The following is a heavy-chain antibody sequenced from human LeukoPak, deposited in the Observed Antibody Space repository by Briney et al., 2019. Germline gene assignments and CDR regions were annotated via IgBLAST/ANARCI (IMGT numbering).Heavy chain of an antibody. Sequence: SQTLSLTCAISGDSVSSNSAAWNWIRQSPSRGLEWLGRTYYRSKWYNDYAVSVKSRITINPDTSKNQFSLQLNSVTPEDTAVYYCARVGIAVAGSWYYFDYWGQGTLVTVSS. D-gene: IGHD6-19*01. CDR1: GDSVSSNSAA. CDR2: TYYRSKWYN. V-gene: IGHV6-1*01. J-gene: IGHJ4*02. CDR3: ARVGIAVAGSWYYFDY.